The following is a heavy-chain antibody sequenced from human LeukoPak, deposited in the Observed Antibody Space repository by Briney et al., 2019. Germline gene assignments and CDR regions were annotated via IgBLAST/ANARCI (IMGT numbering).Heavy chain of an antibody. CDR2: IYYSGST. CDR3: ARGSLRLGELSP. J-gene: IGHJ5*02. Sequence: SETLSLTCTVSGGSISSYYWSWIRQPPGKGLEWIGYIYYSGSTNYNPSLKSRVTISVDTSKNQLSLKLSSVTAADTAVYYCARGSLRLGELSPWGQGTLVTVSS. D-gene: IGHD3-16*02. V-gene: IGHV4-59*01. CDR1: GGSISSYY.